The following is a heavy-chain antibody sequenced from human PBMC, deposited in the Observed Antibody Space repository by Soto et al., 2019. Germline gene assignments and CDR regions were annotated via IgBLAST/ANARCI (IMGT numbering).Heavy chain of an antibody. J-gene: IGHJ4*02. D-gene: IGHD6-13*01. CDR2: ISYDGSNK. CDR3: AKGTAAAGTPPHYFDY. Sequence: PGGSLRLSCAASGFTFSSYGMHWVRQAPGKGLEWVAVISYDGSNKYYADSVKGRFTISRDNSKNTLYLQMNSLRAEDTDVYYCAKGTAAAGTPPHYFDYWGQGTLVTVSS. CDR1: GFTFSSYG. V-gene: IGHV3-30*18.